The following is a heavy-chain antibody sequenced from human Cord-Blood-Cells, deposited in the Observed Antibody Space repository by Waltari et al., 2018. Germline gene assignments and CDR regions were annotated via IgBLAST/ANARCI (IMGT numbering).Heavy chain of an antibody. Sequence: QMQLVQSGPEVKKPGNSVKVSCKASGFTFTSSAVPWVRTARGQRLEWIGWIGVGSGTTNDAQKFQERVTITRDMSTSTAYRELSSLRSEDTAVYYCAADWGSLGGYFDLWGRGTLVTVSS. J-gene: IGHJ2*01. CDR2: IGVGSGTT. CDR1: GFTFTSSA. CDR3: AADWGSLGGYFDL. D-gene: IGHD3-16*01. V-gene: IGHV1-58*01.